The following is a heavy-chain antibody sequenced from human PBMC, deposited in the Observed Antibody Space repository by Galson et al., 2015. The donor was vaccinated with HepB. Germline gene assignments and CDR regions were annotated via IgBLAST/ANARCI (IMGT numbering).Heavy chain of an antibody. D-gene: IGHD1-26*01. CDR2: ISSSSSYI. CDR1: GFTFSSYS. J-gene: IGHJ4*02. V-gene: IGHV3-21*01. Sequence: SLRLSCAASGFTFSSYSMNWVRQAPGKGLEWVSSISSSSSYIYYADSVKGRFTISRDNAKNSLYLQMNSLRAEDTAVYYCARGQAVGATYFDYWGQGTLVTVSS. CDR3: ARGQAVGATYFDY.